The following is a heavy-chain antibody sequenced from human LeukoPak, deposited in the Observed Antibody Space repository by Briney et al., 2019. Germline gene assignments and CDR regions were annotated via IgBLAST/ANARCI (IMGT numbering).Heavy chain of an antibody. D-gene: IGHD1-1*01. CDR3: ARGPVYGTIDY. CDR1: GGSFSGYY. J-gene: IGHJ4*02. Sequence: SETLSLTCAVYGGSFSGYYWSWIRQPPGKGLEWIGEINHSGSTNYNPSLKSRVTISVDTSKNQFSLKLSSVTAADTAVYYCARGPVYGTIDYWGQGTLVIVSS. V-gene: IGHV4-34*01. CDR2: INHSGST.